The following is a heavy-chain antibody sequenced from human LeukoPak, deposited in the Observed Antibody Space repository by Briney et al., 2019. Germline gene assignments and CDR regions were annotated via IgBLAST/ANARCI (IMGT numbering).Heavy chain of an antibody. D-gene: IGHD6-19*01. CDR3: ARDLNSGWYGGVDY. J-gene: IGHJ4*02. V-gene: IGHV3-30*19. CDR2: ISYDGSNK. Sequence: GGSLRLSCAASGFTFSSYGMHWVRQAPGKGLEGVTVISYDGSNKSYAHSVKGRFTISRDNSKNTLYLQMNSLRAEDTAVYYCARDLNSGWYGGVDYWGQGTLVTVSS. CDR1: GFTFSSYG.